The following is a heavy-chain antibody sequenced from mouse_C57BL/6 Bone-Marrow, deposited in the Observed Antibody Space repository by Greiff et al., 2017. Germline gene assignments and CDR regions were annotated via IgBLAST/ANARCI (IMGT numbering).Heavy chain of an antibody. CDR1: GYTFTSYW. V-gene: IGHV1-5*01. J-gene: IGHJ4*01. Sequence: VQLQQSGTVLARPGASVKMSCKTSGYTFTSYWMHWVKQRPGQGLEWIGAIYPGNSDTSYNQKFQGKAKLTAVTSASTAYMELSSLTNEDSAVYYCTSITTVVVPMDYWGQGTSVTVSS. CDR2: IYPGNSDT. D-gene: IGHD1-1*01. CDR3: TSITTVVVPMDY.